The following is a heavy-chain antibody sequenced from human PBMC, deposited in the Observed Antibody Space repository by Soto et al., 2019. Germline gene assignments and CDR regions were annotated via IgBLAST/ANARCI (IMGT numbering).Heavy chain of an antibody. Sequence: PSETLSLTCSVSGAYISTGEHYWSWIRQHPGKGLEWIGNIYYNGSTHYNPSLKSRFIISVDTSENQFSLKLSSVTAADTAVYYCARATTSDPALPFYDYVWGSYRPPPAYFDYWGQGTLVTVSS. D-gene: IGHD3-16*02. CDR3: ARATTSDPALPFYDYVWGSYRPPPAYFDY. V-gene: IGHV4-31*03. CDR1: GAYISTGEHY. CDR2: IYYNGST. J-gene: IGHJ4*02.